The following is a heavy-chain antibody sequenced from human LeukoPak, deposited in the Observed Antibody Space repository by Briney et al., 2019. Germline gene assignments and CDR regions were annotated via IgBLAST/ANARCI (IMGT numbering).Heavy chain of an antibody. CDR2: ISGSGGST. V-gene: IGHV3-23*01. CDR3: AKGFSGYVFRHFDY. D-gene: IGHD5-12*01. J-gene: IGHJ4*02. Sequence: PGGSLRLSCAASGFTFSSYGMSWVRQAPGKGLEWVSVISGSGGSTYYADSVKGRFTISRDNSKNTLYLQMNSLRAEDTAVYYCAKGFSGYVFRHFDYWGQGTLVTVSS. CDR1: GFTFSSYG.